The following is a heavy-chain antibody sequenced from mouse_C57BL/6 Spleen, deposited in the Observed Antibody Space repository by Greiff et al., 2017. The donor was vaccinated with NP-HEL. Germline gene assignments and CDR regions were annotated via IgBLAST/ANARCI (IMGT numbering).Heavy chain of an antibody. J-gene: IGHJ2*01. CDR2: IYPGSGST. D-gene: IGHD1-1*01. Sequence: QVQLQQPGAELVKPGASVKMSCKASGYTFTSYWITWVKQRPGQGLEWIGDIYPGSGSTNYNEKFKSKATLTVDTSSSTAYMQLSSLTSEDSAVYYCARGVTTVVRCFDYWGKGTTLTVSS. CDR3: ARGVTTVVRCFDY. CDR1: GYTFTSYW. V-gene: IGHV1-55*01.